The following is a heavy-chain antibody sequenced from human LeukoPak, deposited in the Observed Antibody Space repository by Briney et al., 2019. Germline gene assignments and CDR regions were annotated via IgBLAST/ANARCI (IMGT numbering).Heavy chain of an antibody. Sequence: SETLSLTCTVSGGSISSYYWSWIRQPPGKGLEWIGYIYYSGSTNYNPSLKSRVTISVDTSKNQFSLKLSSVTAADTAVYYCARADAPYSSSSTGFDYWGQGTLVTVSS. V-gene: IGHV4-59*01. D-gene: IGHD6-6*01. CDR3: ARADAPYSSSSTGFDY. CDR1: GGSISSYY. CDR2: IYYSGST. J-gene: IGHJ4*02.